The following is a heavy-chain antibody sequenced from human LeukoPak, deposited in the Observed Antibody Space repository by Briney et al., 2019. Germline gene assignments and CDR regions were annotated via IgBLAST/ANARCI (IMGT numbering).Heavy chain of an antibody. J-gene: IGHJ4*02. V-gene: IGHV3-53*01. CDR3: ARTYDSSAYCDY. CDR1: GFTVSSNY. Sequence: GGSLRLSCAASGFTVSSNYMSWVRQAPGKGLEWVSVIYSGGSTYYADSVKGRFTISRDNSKNTLYLQMNSLRAEDTAVYYCARTYDSSAYCDYWGQGALVTVSS. CDR2: IYSGGST. D-gene: IGHD3-22*01.